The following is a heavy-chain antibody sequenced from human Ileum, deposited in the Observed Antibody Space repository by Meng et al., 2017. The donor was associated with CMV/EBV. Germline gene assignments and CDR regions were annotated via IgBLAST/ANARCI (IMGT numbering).Heavy chain of an antibody. J-gene: IGHJ4*02. V-gene: IGHV3-15*01. CDR1: GVSVITSN. CDR2: VKSKKDGGTT. CDR3: ASDAYFCIRD. Sequence: GESLKISCAGSGVSVITSNMTWVRQAPGKGLEWVGHVKSKKDGGTTDFAAPVKGRFTISRDDSTGTVYLQMNNLKAEDTAVYYCASDAYFCIRDWGQGTLVTVSS. D-gene: IGHD3-3*02.